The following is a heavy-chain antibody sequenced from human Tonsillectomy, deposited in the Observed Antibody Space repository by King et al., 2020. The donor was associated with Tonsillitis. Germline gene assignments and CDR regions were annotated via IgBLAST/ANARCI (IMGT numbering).Heavy chain of an antibody. Sequence: VQLVESGGGLVKPGGSVRLSCAASGFTFSDYYMSWIRQAPGKGLEWVSYITSSSSYTNYADSVKGRFTISRDNAKNSLYLQMNSLRAEDTAVYYCARCERDTAMVSDYWGHGTLVTVSS. CDR2: ITSSSSYT. CDR3: ARCERDTAMVSDY. D-gene: IGHD5-18*01. J-gene: IGHJ4*01. V-gene: IGHV3-11*05. CDR1: GFTFSDYY.